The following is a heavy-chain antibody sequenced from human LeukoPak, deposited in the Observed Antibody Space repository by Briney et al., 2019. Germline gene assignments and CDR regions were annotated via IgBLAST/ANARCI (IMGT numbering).Heavy chain of an antibody. D-gene: IGHD4-17*01. CDR1: GFTFDSYA. CDR2: LSGSGDSS. V-gene: IGHV3-23*01. CDR3: AKGPYFGDTMGFDY. J-gene: IGHJ4*02. Sequence: PGGSLRLSCAAAGFTFDSYAMAWVRQAPGKGLERLSSLSGSGDSSYYADSVKGRFSISRDNSKNTVYLQMNGLRVENTAVYYCAKGPYFGDTMGFDYWGQGVLVTASS.